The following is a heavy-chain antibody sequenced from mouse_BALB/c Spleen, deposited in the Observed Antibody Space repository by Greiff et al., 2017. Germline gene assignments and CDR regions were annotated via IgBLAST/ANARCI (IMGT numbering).Heavy chain of an antibody. V-gene: IGHV5-9-3*01. CDR1: GFTFSSYA. Sequence: LVESGGGLVKPGGSLKLSCAASGFTFSSYAMSWVRQTPEKRLEWVATISSGGSYTYYPDSVKGRFTISRDNAKNTLYLQMSSLRSEDTAMYYCARPYDSYYAMDYWGQGTSVTVSS. J-gene: IGHJ4*01. D-gene: IGHD2-4*01. CDR3: ARPYDSYYAMDY. CDR2: ISSGGSYT.